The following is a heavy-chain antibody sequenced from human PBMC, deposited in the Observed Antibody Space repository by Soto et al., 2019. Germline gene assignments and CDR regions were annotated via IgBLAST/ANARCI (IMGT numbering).Heavy chain of an antibody. CDR1: GGSISSYY. CDR3: ARAIRYYYGSGSYYPNWFDP. CDR2: IYYSGST. D-gene: IGHD3-10*01. Sequence: PSETLSLTCTVSGGSISSYYWSWIRQPPGKGLERIGYIYYSGSTNYNPSLKSRVTISVDTSKNQFSLKLSSVTAADTAVYYCARAIRYYYGSGSYYPNWFDPWGQGTLVTVS. V-gene: IGHV4-59*01. J-gene: IGHJ5*02.